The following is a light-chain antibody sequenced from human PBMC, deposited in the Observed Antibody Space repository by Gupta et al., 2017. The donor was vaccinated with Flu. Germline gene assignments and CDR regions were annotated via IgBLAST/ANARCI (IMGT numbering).Light chain of an antibody. V-gene: IGKV3-20*01. J-gene: IGKJ1*01. CDR2: GAS. Sequence: DIVLTLSPGSLSLSQGERATLSCRAIQSVASNYLAWYQQKPGQAPRLLIYGASSRATGIPDRFSGRGSGTDFTLTISRLEPEDFAVYYCQQYGSSPWTCGQGTKVDIK. CDR3: QQYGSSPWT. CDR1: QSVASNY.